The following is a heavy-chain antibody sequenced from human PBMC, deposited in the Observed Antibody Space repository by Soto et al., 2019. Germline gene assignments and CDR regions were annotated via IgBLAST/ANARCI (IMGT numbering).Heavy chain of an antibody. CDR1: GFTVSNNY. J-gene: IGHJ4*02. V-gene: IGHV3-53*01. CDR2: IYSGGYT. CDR3: ATQRGGGGY. Sequence: EVQLVESGGGLIQPGGSLRLSCAVSGFTVSNNYMSWVRQAPGKGLEGVSVIYSGGYTAYGDSVKGRFTISRDNSKNTLFTQMNIREPADTCWYYGATQRGGGGYWGQGTLVTVSS. D-gene: IGHD6-25*01.